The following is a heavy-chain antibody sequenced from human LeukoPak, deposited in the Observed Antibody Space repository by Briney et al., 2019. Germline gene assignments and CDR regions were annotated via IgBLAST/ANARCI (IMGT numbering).Heavy chain of an antibody. D-gene: IGHD3-9*01. CDR2: IIPIFGTA. CDR1: GGTFSSYA. J-gene: IGHJ1*01. V-gene: IGHV1-69*13. Sequence: SVKVSCKASGGTFSSYAISWVRQAPGQGLEWMGGIIPIFGTANYAQKFQGRVTITADESTSTAYMELSSLRSEDTAVYYCARSVRLVTQETYFQHWGQGTLVTVSS. CDR3: ARSVRLVTQETYFQH.